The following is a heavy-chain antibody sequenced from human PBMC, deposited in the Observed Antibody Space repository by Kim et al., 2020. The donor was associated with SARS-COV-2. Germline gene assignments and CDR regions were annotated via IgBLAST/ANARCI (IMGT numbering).Heavy chain of an antibody. CDR1: GGSISSYY. V-gene: IGHV4-59*01. D-gene: IGHD3-10*01. Sequence: SETLSLTCTVSGGSISSYYWSWIRQPPGKGLEWIGYIYYSGSTNYNPSLKSRVTISVDTSKNQFSLKLSSVTAADTAVYYCARLGSSRRGGYYYYYGMDVWGQGTTVTVSS. J-gene: IGHJ6*02. CDR3: ARLGSSRRGGYYYYYGMDV. CDR2: IYYSGST.